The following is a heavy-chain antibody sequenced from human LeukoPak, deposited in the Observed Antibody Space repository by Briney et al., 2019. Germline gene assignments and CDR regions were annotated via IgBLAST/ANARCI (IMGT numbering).Heavy chain of an antibody. V-gene: IGHV4-59*01. Sequence: SETLSLTCTVSGGSISSYYWSWIRQPPGKGLEWIGYIYYSGSTNYNPSLKSRVTISVDTSKNQFSLKLSSVTAAETAVYYCARLYCSSTSCYYDYWGQGTLVTVSS. CDR2: IYYSGST. CDR3: ARLYCSSTSCYYDY. D-gene: IGHD2-2*01. CDR1: GGSISSYY. J-gene: IGHJ4*02.